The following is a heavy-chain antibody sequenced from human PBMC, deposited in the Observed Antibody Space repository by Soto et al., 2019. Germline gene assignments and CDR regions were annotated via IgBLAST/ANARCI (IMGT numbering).Heavy chain of an antibody. CDR2: IYSSAIT. CDR1: GGSINSGGYY. Sequence: SETLSLTCTVSGGSINSGGYYWSWIRQRPGEGVEGIGHIYSSAITYYNPSLRSRVTISVDTSKNQFSLKLSSVAAADTAVYYCARHLPTENWFDPWGQGTLVTVSS. V-gene: IGHV4-30-4*02. CDR3: ARHLPTENWFDP. J-gene: IGHJ5*02.